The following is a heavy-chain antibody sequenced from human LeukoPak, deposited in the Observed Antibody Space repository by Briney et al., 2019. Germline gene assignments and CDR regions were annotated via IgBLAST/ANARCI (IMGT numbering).Heavy chain of an antibody. Sequence: ASVKVSCKASGYTFTSYGISWVRQAPGQGLEWMGWISAYNGNTNYAQKFQGRVTITADKSTSTAYMELSSLRSEDTAVYYCARDRPPLAAAAQSNYYYYMDVWGKGTTVTVSS. D-gene: IGHD6-13*01. CDR2: ISAYNGNT. J-gene: IGHJ6*03. CDR3: ARDRPPLAAAAQSNYYYYMDV. CDR1: GYTFTSYG. V-gene: IGHV1-18*01.